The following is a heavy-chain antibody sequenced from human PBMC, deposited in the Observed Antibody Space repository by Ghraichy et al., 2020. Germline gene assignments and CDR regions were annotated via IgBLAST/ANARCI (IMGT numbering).Heavy chain of an antibody. D-gene: IGHD6-19*01. CDR3: ARDLDQYSSGWYY. Sequence: GALNISCAASGFTFSSYWMHWVRQAPGKGLVWVSRINSDGSSTSYADSVKGRFTISRDNAKNTLYLQMNSLRAEDTAVYYCARDLDQYSSGWYYWGQGTLVTVSS. J-gene: IGHJ4*02. CDR1: GFTFSSYW. CDR2: INSDGSST. V-gene: IGHV3-74*01.